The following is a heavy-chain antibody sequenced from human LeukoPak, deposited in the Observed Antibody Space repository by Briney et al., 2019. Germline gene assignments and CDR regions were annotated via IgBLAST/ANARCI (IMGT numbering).Heavy chain of an antibody. J-gene: IGHJ4*02. CDR2: IYSGGST. Sequence: GGSLRLSCAASAFTVSSNYMSWVRQAPGKGLEWVLVIYSGGSTYYADSVKGRFTISRDNSKNTLYLQMNSLRAEDTAVYYCARRYGGNSYYFDYWGQGTLVTVSS. CDR1: AFTVSSNY. V-gene: IGHV3-66*02. CDR3: ARRYGGNSYYFDY. D-gene: IGHD4-23*01.